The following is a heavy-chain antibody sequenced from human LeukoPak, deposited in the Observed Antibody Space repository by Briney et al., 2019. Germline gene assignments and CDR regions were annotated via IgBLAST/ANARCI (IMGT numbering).Heavy chain of an antibody. CDR1: GYTFTDFY. J-gene: IGHJ4*02. CDR2: INTHNGGT. V-gene: IGHV1-2*06. D-gene: IGHD3-16*01. Sequence: ASVKVSCKPSGYTFTDFYIHWVRQAPGQGLEYMGRINTHNGGTVYALQFQGRLSMTRDTSISTACMELQSLRSEDTAVYYCARDHDYEGLKGNYWGRGTMVTVSS. CDR3: ARDHDYEGLKGNY.